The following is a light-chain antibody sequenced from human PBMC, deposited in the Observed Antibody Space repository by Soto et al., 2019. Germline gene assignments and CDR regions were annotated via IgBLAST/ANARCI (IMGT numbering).Light chain of an antibody. CDR3: SSYTSTMTNV. CDR1: SSDVGGFNS. Sequence: QSALTQPASVSGSPGQSITISCTGTSSDVGGFNSVSWYQLRPGTAPKLILYDVVDRPSGVSYRFSGSKSGNTASLTISGLQAADDADYFCSSYTSTMTNVFGSGTKLTAL. V-gene: IGLV2-14*03. J-gene: IGLJ1*01. CDR2: DVV.